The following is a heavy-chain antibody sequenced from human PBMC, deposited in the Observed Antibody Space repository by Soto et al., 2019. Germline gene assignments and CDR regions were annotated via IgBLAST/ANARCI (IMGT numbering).Heavy chain of an antibody. CDR1: GFTFSNAW. D-gene: IGHD3-22*01. J-gene: IGHJ4*02. Sequence: PGGSLRLSCAASGFTFSNAWISWVRQAPGKGLEWVGRIKSKTDGGTTDYAAPVKGRFTISRDDSKNTPYLQMNSLKTEDTAVYYCTTGYYDSSFDYWGQGTLVTVSS. CDR2: IKSKTDGGTT. CDR3: TTGYYDSSFDY. V-gene: IGHV3-15*01.